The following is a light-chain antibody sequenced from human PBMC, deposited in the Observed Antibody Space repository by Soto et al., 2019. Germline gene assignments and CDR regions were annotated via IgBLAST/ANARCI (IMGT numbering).Light chain of an antibody. V-gene: IGKV1-39*01. CDR2: AAS. Sequence: DIQMTQSPSSLSAFVGDRVTVTCRASQSISSHLNWYQQKPGKAPKLRIYAASSLQSGIPSRFSGSGSGTDFTLTISSVQPEDFATYYCQQGYSIPITFGQGTRLEIK. CDR3: QQGYSIPIT. J-gene: IGKJ5*01. CDR1: QSISSH.